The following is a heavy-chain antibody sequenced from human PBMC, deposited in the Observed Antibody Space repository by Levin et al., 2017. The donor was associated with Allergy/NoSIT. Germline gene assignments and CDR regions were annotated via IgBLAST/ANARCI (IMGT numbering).Heavy chain of an antibody. Sequence: GGSLRLSCAASGFTFSSYGMHWVRQAPGKGLKWVAVISYDGINKYYADSVKGRFTISRDNSKNTLYLQMNSLRAEDTAVYYCATDSNDYGDYLSLRLDYWGQGTLVTVSS. D-gene: IGHD4-17*01. V-gene: IGHV3-30*03. CDR2: ISYDGINK. CDR1: GFTFSSYG. CDR3: ATDSNDYGDYLSLRLDY. J-gene: IGHJ4*02.